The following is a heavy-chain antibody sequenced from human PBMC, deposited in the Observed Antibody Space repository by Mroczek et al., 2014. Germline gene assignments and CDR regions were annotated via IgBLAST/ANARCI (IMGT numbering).Heavy chain of an antibody. CDR1: GFTFSSYG. CDR2: ISYDGSNK. D-gene: IGHD3-16*01. CDR3: ARAYVFDAFDI. V-gene: IGHV3-30*03. J-gene: IGHJ3*02. Sequence: VQLVESGGGVVQPGRSLRLSCAASGFTFSSYGMHWVRQAPGKGLEWVAVISYDGSNKYYADSVKGRFTISRDNSKNTLYLQMNSLRAEDTAVYYCARAYVFDAFDIWGQGTMVTVSS.